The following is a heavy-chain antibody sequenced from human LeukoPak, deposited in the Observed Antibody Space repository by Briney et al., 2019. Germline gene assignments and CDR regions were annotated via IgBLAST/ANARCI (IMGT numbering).Heavy chain of an antibody. D-gene: IGHD6-19*01. Sequence: SETLSLTCTVSGGSISSYYWSWIRQPPGKGLEWIGYIYYSGSTNYNPSLKSRVTISVDTSKNQFSLKLSSVTAADTAVYYCARDGSGSSGWDNFDYWGQGTLVTVSS. J-gene: IGHJ4*02. CDR3: ARDGSGSSGWDNFDY. V-gene: IGHV4-59*01. CDR1: GGSISSYY. CDR2: IYYSGST.